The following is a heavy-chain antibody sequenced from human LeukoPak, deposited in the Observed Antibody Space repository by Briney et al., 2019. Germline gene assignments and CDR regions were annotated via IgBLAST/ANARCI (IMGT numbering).Heavy chain of an antibody. V-gene: IGHV3-30*18. CDR2: ISYDGSNK. Sequence: PGGSLRLSCAASGFTFSSYGMHWVRQAPGKGLEWVAVISYDGSNKYYADSVKGRFTISRDNSKNTLYLQMNSLRAEDTAVYYCAKGHEVHVKVADYWGQGTLVTVSS. J-gene: IGHJ4*02. CDR1: GFTFSSYG. D-gene: IGHD2-15*01. CDR3: AKGHEVHVKVADY.